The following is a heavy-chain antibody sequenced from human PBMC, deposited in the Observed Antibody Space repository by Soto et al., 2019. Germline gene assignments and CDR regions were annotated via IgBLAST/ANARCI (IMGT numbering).Heavy chain of an antibody. CDR3: ARDDLVGATWGYYYGMDV. V-gene: IGHV1-3*01. CDR1: GYTFTSYA. J-gene: IGHJ6*02. D-gene: IGHD1-26*01. Sequence: GASVKVSCKASGYTFTSYAMHWVRQAPGQRLEWMGWINAGNGNTKYSQKFQGRVTITRDTSASTAYMELSSLRSEDTAVYYCARDDLVGATWGYYYGMDVWGQGTTVTVSS. CDR2: INAGNGNT.